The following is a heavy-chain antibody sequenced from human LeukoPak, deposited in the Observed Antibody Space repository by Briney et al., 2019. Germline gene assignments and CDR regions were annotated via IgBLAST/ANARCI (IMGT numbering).Heavy chain of an antibody. Sequence: KPSETLSLTSIVPGGSIISSYCSSIRQPAGKGLEWIGRIYSSGSTNHNPSLKSRVTMSVDTSRNQFSLRLSSVTAADTVVDYCARDGGFLEGFCFGDIWGQGTMVTVSS. CDR3: ARDGGFLEGFCFGDI. D-gene: IGHD3-3*01. CDR1: GGSIISSY. CDR2: IYSSGST. V-gene: IGHV4-4*07. J-gene: IGHJ3*02.